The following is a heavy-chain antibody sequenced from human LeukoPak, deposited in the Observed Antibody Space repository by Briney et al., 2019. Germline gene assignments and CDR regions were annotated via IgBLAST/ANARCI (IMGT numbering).Heavy chain of an antibody. CDR1: GGSVSSNTYY. J-gene: IGHJ3*01. CDR3: ASRSFYDSSGYYSP. D-gene: IGHD3-22*01. V-gene: IGHV4-39*07. CDR2: IYYSVNT. Sequence: PSETLSLTCTVSGGSVSSNTYYWGWIRQPPGKGLEWIGTIYYSVNTYYNPSLKSRVTMSVDTSKNQFSLKLSSVTAADTAVYYCASRSFYDSSGYYSPWGQGTMVTVSS.